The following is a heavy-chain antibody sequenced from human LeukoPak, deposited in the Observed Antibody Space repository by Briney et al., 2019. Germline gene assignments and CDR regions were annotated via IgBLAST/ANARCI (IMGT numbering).Heavy chain of an antibody. CDR2: ISAYNGNT. D-gene: IGHD6-19*01. CDR3: ARERRSSGWYRDFNY. CDR1: GYTLTSYG. Sequence: ASVKVSCKASGYTLTSYGISWVRQAPGQGLEWMGWISAYNGNTNYAQKLQGRVTMTTDTSTSTAYMELRSLRSDDTAVYYCARERRSSGWYRDFNYWGQGTLVTVSS. V-gene: IGHV1-18*01. J-gene: IGHJ4*02.